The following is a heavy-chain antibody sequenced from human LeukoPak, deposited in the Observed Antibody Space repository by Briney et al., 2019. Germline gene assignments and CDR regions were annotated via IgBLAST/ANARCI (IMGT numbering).Heavy chain of an antibody. J-gene: IGHJ6*03. D-gene: IGHD6-6*01. V-gene: IGHV3-23*01. CDR2: ISGGSGGT. Sequence: PGGSLRLSCAASGFTFDDYAMHWVRQAPGKGLEWVSEISGGSGGTYYADSVKGRFTISRDKSQNTLYLQMNSLRPEDTAVYYCAKRSGSSVYYYYMDVWGKGTTVTVSS. CDR1: GFTFDDYA. CDR3: AKRSGSSVYYYYMDV.